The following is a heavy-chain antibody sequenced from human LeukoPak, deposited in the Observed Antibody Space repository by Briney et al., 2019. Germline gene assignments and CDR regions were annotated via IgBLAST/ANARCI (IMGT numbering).Heavy chain of an antibody. CDR1: GGSISSSSYY. V-gene: IGHV4-39*07. J-gene: IGHJ4*02. CDR3: ARANDYNDYYFDY. CDR2: IYYSGST. D-gene: IGHD4-17*01. Sequence: SETLSLTCTVSGGSISSSSYYWGWIRQPPGKELEWIGSIYYSGSTQYNPSLKSRVTISVDTSKNQFSLKLSSVTAADTAVYYCARANDYNDYYFDYWGQGTLVTVSS.